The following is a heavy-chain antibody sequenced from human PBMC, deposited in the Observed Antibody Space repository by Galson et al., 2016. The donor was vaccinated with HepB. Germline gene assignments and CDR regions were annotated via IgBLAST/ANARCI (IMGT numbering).Heavy chain of an antibody. V-gene: IGHV1-18*01. CDR2: INGYTDNT. Sequence: QSGAEVTKSGASVKVSCKASGSVFTRFGINWVRQAPGQGLEWIGWINGYTDNTNYARKFQDRVTLTADTSTTTVYMEVKNLRSDDTAMYYCARLPIVGAAWFDAWGQGTLITVSS. J-gene: IGHJ5*02. D-gene: IGHD1-26*01. CDR3: ARLPIVGAAWFDA. CDR1: GSVFTRFG.